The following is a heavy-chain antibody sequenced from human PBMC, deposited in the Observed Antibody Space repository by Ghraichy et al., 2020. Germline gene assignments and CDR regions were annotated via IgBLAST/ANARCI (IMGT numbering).Heavy chain of an antibody. CDR1: GGPISSSTYY. V-gene: IGHV4-39*01. J-gene: IGHJ3*02. CDR3: VTIWTVKAIHTFNR. D-gene: IGHD3/OR15-3a*01. Sequence: SETLSLTCTVSGGPISSSTYYWGWIRQPPGKGLEWIATTPYSGTTYYNPSLKSRVTISLDTSKNQQSLKLSSVTAADTAVYFCVTIWTVKAIHTFNRWGQGTMVTVSS. CDR2: TPYSGTT.